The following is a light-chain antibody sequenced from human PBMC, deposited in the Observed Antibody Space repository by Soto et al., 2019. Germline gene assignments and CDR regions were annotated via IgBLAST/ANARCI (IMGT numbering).Light chain of an antibody. CDR2: AVS. J-gene: IGKJ4*01. V-gene: IGKV3-20*01. CDR1: QSVNSGY. Sequence: ETVMTQSPATLSVSPGERATLSCRASQSVNSGYFAWYQQKPGQAPRLLIFAVSSRATGIPDRFSGTGSGTDFTLTISRLEPEDFALYYRQQYGNSPLTFGGGTKVDIK. CDR3: QQYGNSPLT.